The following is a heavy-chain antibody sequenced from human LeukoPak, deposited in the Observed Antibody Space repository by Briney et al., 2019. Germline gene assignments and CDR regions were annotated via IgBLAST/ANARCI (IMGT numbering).Heavy chain of an antibody. CDR3: ARVNYDSSGYYLYYYMDV. V-gene: IGHV3-21*01. D-gene: IGHD3-22*01. CDR1: GFTLSDYY. CDR2: ISSSSSYI. J-gene: IGHJ6*03. Sequence: GGSLRLSCAASGFTLSDYYMNWVRQAPGKGLEWVSSISSSSSYIYYADSVKGRFTIPRDNAKNSLYLQMNSLRAEDTAVYYCARVNYDSSGYYLYYYMDVWGKGTTVTVSS.